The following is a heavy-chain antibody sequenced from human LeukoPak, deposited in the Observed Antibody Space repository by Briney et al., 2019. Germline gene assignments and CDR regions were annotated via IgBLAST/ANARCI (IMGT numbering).Heavy chain of an antibody. CDR3: ARLYSGYLDY. J-gene: IGHJ4*02. Sequence: SETLSLTCTVSGGSISSGGYYWSWIRQPPGKGLEWIGYIYHSGSIYYNPSLKSRVTISVDRSKNQFSLKLSSVTAADTAVYYCARLYSGYLDYWGQGTLVTVSS. V-gene: IGHV4-30-2*01. CDR2: IYHSGSI. D-gene: IGHD5-12*01. CDR1: GGSISSGGYY.